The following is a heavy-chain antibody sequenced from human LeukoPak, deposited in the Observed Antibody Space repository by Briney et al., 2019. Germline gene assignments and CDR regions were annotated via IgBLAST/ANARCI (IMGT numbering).Heavy chain of an antibody. D-gene: IGHD3-3*01. CDR2: INPSGGST. CDR1: GYTFTSYY. Sequence: ASVKVSCKASGYTFTSYYVHWVRQAPGQGLEWMGIINPSGGSTNYAQKFQGRVTMTRDTSTSTVYMELSSLRSEDTAVYYCARANFGVVIGFDPWGQGTLVTVSS. CDR3: ARANFGVVIGFDP. J-gene: IGHJ5*02. V-gene: IGHV1-46*01.